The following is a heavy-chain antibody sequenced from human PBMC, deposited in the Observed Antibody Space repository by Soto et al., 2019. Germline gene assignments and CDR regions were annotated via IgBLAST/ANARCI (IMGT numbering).Heavy chain of an antibody. CDR3: ARSNCDYVRDHPDY. J-gene: IGHJ4*02. Sequence: QVQLQESGPGLVKPSETLSLTCTVSGGSVSSGSYYWSWIRQPPGKGLERIGYIYYSGSTNYNPNRKNLVSIAVDTAKTQLRLKLSSVTAADTAVYYCARSNCDYVRDHPDYWGQGTLVKVSS. CDR1: GGSVSSGSYY. V-gene: IGHV4-61*01. D-gene: IGHD3-10*02. CDR2: IYYSGST.